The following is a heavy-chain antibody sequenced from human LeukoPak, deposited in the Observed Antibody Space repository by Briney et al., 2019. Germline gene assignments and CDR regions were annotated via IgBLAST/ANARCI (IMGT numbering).Heavy chain of an antibody. J-gene: IGHJ6*03. Sequence: SETLSLTCAVYGGSFSGYYWSWIRQPPGKGLEWIGEINHSGSTNYNPSLKSRVTISVDTSKNQFSLKLSSVTAADTAVYYCARSRMVRGPDYYMDVWGKGTTVTVSS. CDR3: ARSRMVRGPDYYMDV. V-gene: IGHV4-34*01. CDR1: GGSFSGYY. CDR2: INHSGST. D-gene: IGHD3-10*01.